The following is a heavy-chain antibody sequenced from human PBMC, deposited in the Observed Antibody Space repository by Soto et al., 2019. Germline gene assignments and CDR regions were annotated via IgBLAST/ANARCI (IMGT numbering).Heavy chain of an antibody. V-gene: IGHV4-31*03. CDR1: GGSISSGGYY. CDR3: ARVGAAAGTRWFDP. D-gene: IGHD6-13*01. J-gene: IGHJ5*02. Sequence: PSETLSLTCTVSGGSISSGGYYWSWIRQPPGKGLEWIGYIYYSGSTYYNPSLKSRVTISVDTSKNQFSLKLSSVTAADTAVYYCARVGAAAGTRWFDPWGQGTLVTVSS. CDR2: IYYSGST.